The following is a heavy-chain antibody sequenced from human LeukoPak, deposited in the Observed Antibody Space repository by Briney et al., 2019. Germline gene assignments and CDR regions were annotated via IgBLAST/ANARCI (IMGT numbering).Heavy chain of an antibody. D-gene: IGHD3-10*01. V-gene: IGHV4-61*01. CDR3: ARDMVRGPLDY. CDR1: GGSVSSGSCY. CDR2: IYYSGST. Sequence: SETPSRTCTVSGGSVSSGSCYWSWIRQPPGKGLEWIGYIYYSGSTNYNPSLKSRVTISVDTSKNQFSLKLSSVTAADTAVYYCARDMVRGPLDYWGQGTLVTVSS. J-gene: IGHJ4*02.